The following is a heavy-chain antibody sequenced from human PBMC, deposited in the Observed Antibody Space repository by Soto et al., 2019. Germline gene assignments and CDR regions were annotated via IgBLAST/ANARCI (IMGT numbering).Heavy chain of an antibody. J-gene: IGHJ6*02. CDR2: IYYSGST. CDR1: GDSISRGGYY. D-gene: IGHD2-21*01. V-gene: IGHV4-31*03. CDR3: AASCVGCGGFNYYGMDV. Sequence: QVQLQESGPGLVKPSQTLSLTCTVSGDSISRGGYYWSWIRQHPGKGLEWIGYIYYSGSTFYNPSLKSRVTISVDTSKNQFSLKLSSVTAADTAVYYCAASCVGCGGFNYYGMDVWGQGTTVTVSS.